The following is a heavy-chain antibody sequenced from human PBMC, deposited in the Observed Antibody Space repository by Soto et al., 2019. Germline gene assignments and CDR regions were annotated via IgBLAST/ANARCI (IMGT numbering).Heavy chain of an antibody. V-gene: IGHV4-34*02. D-gene: IGHD3-9*01. CDR3: ARGRVTARRIYFDV. Sequence: VQLLQRGAGLLRPSETLSLTCAVIVGSFSGYHWTWIRQSPGKGLEWIGEIDHSETTNYNPSLKSPVTLSVDTFKKEFSLRLNFVTAADTAVYFCARGRVTARRIYFDVWGQGSLATVSS. CDR2: IDHSETT. J-gene: IGHJ1*01. CDR1: VGSFSGYH.